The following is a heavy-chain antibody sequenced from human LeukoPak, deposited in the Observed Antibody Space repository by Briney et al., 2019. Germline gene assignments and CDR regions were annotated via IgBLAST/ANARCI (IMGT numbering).Heavy chain of an antibody. CDR2: IKQDGSSK. Sequence: PGGSLRLSCAASGFIINRYWMSWVRQAPGKGLEWVANIKQDGSSKYYVDSVEGRFSISRDNGKNSVYLKMNSLRTDDTAVYYRSKIDSGSFYCGQGTLVTVSS. V-gene: IGHV3-7*02. D-gene: IGHD1-26*01. CDR3: SKIDSGSFY. CDR1: GFIINRYW. J-gene: IGHJ4*02.